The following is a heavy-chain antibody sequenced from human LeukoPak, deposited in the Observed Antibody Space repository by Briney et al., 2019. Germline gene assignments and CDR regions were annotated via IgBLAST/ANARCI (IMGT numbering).Heavy chain of an antibody. V-gene: IGHV3-23*01. CDR3: AKDPWGSRGYFDY. D-gene: IGHD7-27*01. Sequence: PGGSLRLSCAASGFTFSRNAVIWVRQAPGKGLEWVSAISGSGSDTYYADSVKGRFTIFRDNSKNTVYLRMNSLRAEDTAVYYCAKDPWGSRGYFDYWGQGTLVTVSS. J-gene: IGHJ4*02. CDR1: GFTFSRNA. CDR2: ISGSGSDT.